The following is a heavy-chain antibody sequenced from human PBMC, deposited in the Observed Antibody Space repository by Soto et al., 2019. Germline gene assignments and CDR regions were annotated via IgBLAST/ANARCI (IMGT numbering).Heavy chain of an antibody. Sequence: EVQLVESGGGVVQPGGSLRLSCAVSGFSVNGQWMAWVRQAPGKGLEWVATINLDGSKKDYVDSVMGRFTISRDNDNNSLFLQMNSLRVDDTAVFYCARATGGAYDFWGQGTLVTVSS. D-gene: IGHD3-10*01. J-gene: IGHJ4*02. CDR1: GFSVNGQW. CDR3: ARATGGAYDF. V-gene: IGHV3-7*01. CDR2: INLDGSKK.